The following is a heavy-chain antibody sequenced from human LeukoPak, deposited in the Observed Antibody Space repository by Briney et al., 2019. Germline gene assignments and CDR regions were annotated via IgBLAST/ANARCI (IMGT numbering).Heavy chain of an antibody. J-gene: IGHJ4*02. CDR2: ISYDGSNK. D-gene: IGHD2-8*02. CDR3: ARDLFGTGGGFFDY. CDR1: GFTFSSYA. Sequence: LAGGSLGLSCAASGFTFSSYAMHWVRQAPGKGLEWVAVISYDGSNKYYADSVKGRFTISRDNSKNTLYLQMNSLRAEDTAVYYCARDLFGTGGGFFDYWGQGTLVTVSS. V-gene: IGHV3-30-3*01.